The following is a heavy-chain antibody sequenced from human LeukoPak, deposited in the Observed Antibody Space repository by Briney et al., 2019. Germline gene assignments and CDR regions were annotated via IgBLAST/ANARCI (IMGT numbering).Heavy chain of an antibody. Sequence: GGSLRLSCAASGFTFSSYAMHWVRQAPGKGLEWVAVISYDGSNKYYADSVKGRFTISRDNSKNTLYLQMNSLRAEDTAVYYCASTSWSGDYWGQGTLVTVSS. CDR2: ISYDGSNK. CDR1: GFTFSSYA. CDR3: ASTSWSGDY. V-gene: IGHV3-30*04. D-gene: IGHD3-10*01. J-gene: IGHJ4*02.